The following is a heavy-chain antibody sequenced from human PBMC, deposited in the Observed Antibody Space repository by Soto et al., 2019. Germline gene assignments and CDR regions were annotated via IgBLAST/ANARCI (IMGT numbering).Heavy chain of an antibody. CDR2: IKFDGSST. J-gene: IGHJ6*02. V-gene: IGHV3-74*01. CDR1: GFAFSTYW. CDR3: ARGAKNIYAMDF. Sequence: EVQLVESGGGLVQPGGSLRLSCAASGFAFSTYWMHWVRQAPGKGLLWVARIKFDGSSTYSADSVKGHFTISRDDAKNTLYLQMNGLRVDDTAVYYCARGAKNIYAMDFWAQGTTVTVSS.